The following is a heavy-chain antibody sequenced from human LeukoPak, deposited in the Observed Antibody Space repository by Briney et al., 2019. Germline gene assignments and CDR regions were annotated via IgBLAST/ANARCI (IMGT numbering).Heavy chain of an antibody. CDR2: INPNSGGT. V-gene: IGHV1-2*02. CDR3: AREGAYYYDSRSVWFDP. CDR1: GYTFTGYY. Sequence: GASVRVSCKASGYTFTGYYMHWVRQAPGQGLEWMGWINPNSGGTNYARKFQGRVTMTRDTSISTAYMELSRLRSDDMAVYYCAREGAYYYDSRSVWFDPWGQGTLVTVSS. D-gene: IGHD3-22*01. J-gene: IGHJ5*02.